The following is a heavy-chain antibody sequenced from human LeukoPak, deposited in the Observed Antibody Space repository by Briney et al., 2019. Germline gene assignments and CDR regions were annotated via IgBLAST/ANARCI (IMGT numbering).Heavy chain of an antibody. D-gene: IGHD2-15*01. Sequence: SETLSLTCTVSGGSISSYYWSWIRQPPGKGLEWIGNIYYSGSTYYNPSLKSRVTISIDTSKNQFSLKLSSVTAADTAVYYCARGARVVVATVNWFDPWGQGTLVTVSS. CDR2: IYYSGST. J-gene: IGHJ5*02. V-gene: IGHV4-59*12. CDR3: ARGARVVVATVNWFDP. CDR1: GGSISSYY.